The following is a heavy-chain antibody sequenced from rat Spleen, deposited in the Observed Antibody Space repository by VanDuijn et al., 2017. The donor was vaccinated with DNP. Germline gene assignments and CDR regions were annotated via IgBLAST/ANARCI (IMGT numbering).Heavy chain of an antibody. CDR1: GFSLTDYS. CDR2: IQSGGST. CDR3: ARDRLGAMDA. V-gene: IGHV2-19*01. J-gene: IGHJ4*01. D-gene: IGHD5-1*01. Sequence: QVQLEESGPGLMQPSQTLSLTCTVSGFSLTDYSVHWVRQPPGKGLEWMGRIQSGGSTYYNSALKTRLSISKDTSKSQIFLKMNSLQTEDTATYYCARDRLGAMDAWGQGTSVTVSS.